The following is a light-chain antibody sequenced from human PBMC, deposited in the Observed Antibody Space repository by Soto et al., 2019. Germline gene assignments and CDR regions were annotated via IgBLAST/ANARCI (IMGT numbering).Light chain of an antibody. J-gene: IGLJ2*01. CDR3: QSYERSLSVV. Sequence: QSVLTQPPSVSGAPRQRVTISCTGSSSNIGAGYDVHWYQQLPGTAPKLIIYGNSNRPSGVPDRFSCAKSGTSASLAITGLQGQHEADYYCQSYERSLSVVFGVGTQLTV. CDR1: SSNIGAGYD. V-gene: IGLV1-40*01. CDR2: GNS.